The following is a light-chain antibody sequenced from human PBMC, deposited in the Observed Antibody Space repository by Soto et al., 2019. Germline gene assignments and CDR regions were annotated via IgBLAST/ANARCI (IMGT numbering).Light chain of an antibody. CDR2: EAS. J-gene: IGKJ1*01. Sequence: DIQMTQSPSTLSASVGDRVTITCRASQSISNSLAWYQQKSGKAPKLLIYEASSLKSGVPSRFSGSGSGTEYTLTISSLQPVDSATYYCQQYNGYWTFGQGTKVEIK. CDR1: QSISNS. CDR3: QQYNGYWT. V-gene: IGKV1-5*03.